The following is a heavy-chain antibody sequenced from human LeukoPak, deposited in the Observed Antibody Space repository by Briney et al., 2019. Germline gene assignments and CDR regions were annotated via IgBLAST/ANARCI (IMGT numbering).Heavy chain of an antibody. CDR1: GGSISSGDYY. Sequence: SQTLSLTCTVSGGSISSGDYYWSWIRQPPGKGLEWIGYIYYSGSTYYNPSLKSRVTIPVDTSKNQFSLKLSSVTAADTAVYYCARQTQGYCSSTSCPGYYFDYWGQGTLVTVSS. J-gene: IGHJ4*02. CDR3: ARQTQGYCSSTSCPGYYFDY. D-gene: IGHD2-2*01. V-gene: IGHV4-30-4*01. CDR2: IYYSGST.